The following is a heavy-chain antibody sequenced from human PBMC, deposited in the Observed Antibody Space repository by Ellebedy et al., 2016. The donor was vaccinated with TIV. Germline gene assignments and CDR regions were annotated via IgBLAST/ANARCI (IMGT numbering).Heavy chain of an antibody. D-gene: IGHD3-10*01. CDR2: VNRSGST. CDR1: GGSFSGYY. CDR3: ARVAYGSGEGSEFDP. Sequence: MPSETLSLTCAVYGGSFSGYYWIWIRQPPAKGLEWIGEVNRSGSTKYNPSLKSRVTISVDTSKNQFSLKLSSVTAADTAVYYCARVAYGSGEGSEFDPWGQGTLVTVSS. J-gene: IGHJ5*02. V-gene: IGHV4-34*01.